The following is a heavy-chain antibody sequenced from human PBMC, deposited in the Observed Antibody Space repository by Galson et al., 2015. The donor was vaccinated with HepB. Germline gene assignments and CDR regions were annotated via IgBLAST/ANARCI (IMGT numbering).Heavy chain of an antibody. CDR3: AKTRYYGDFTLGIDY. D-gene: IGHD4-17*01. V-gene: IGHV3-30*18. Sequence: SLRLSCAVSGFPFRSHGMHWVRQAPGKGLEWVAIISFDGSKKDYVDSVRGRFTVSRDNSKNTLYLHMDSLRGEDTAVYYCAKTRYYGDFTLGIDYWGQGTLVAVSS. CDR2: ISFDGSKK. CDR1: GFPFRSHG. J-gene: IGHJ4*02.